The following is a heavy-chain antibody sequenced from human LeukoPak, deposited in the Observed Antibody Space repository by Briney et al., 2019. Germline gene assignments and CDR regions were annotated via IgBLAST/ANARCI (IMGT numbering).Heavy chain of an antibody. J-gene: IGHJ4*02. Sequence: GGSLRLSCAASGFTFSSSAMTWVRQAPGKGLEWGSDISVSGVSTYYADSVKGRFTISRDNSKNTLYLQMNSLRAEDTAVYYCAKYDSSGYSDYWGQGTLVTVSS. V-gene: IGHV3-23*01. CDR3: AKYDSSGYSDY. CDR2: ISVSGVST. D-gene: IGHD3-22*01. CDR1: GFTFSSSA.